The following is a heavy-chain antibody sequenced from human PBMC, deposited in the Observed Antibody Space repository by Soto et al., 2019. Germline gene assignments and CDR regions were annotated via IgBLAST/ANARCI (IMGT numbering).Heavy chain of an antibody. CDR3: PRLYYYDSREFAFDI. V-gene: IGHV4-30-2*01. CDR2: IYHSGST. D-gene: IGHD3-22*01. CDR1: GGSISSGGYS. Sequence: SETLSLTCAVSGGSISSGGYSWSWIRQPPGKGLEWIGYIYHSGSTYYNPSLKSRVTISVDRSKNQFSLKLSSVTAADTAVYYCPRLYYYDSREFAFDIWGQGTMVTVSS. J-gene: IGHJ3*02.